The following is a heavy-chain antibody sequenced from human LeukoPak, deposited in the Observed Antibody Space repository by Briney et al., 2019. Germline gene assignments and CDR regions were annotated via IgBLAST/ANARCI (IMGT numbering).Heavy chain of an antibody. Sequence: GGSLRLSCAASGFTFSSYSMSWVRQAPGKGLEWVSAISGSGGSTYYADSVKGRFTISRDNSKNTLYLQMNSLRAEDTAVYYCAKDGVVVVAATAYWGQGTLVTVSS. D-gene: IGHD2-15*01. V-gene: IGHV3-23*01. CDR1: GFTFSSYS. CDR2: ISGSGGST. CDR3: AKDGVVVVAATAY. J-gene: IGHJ4*02.